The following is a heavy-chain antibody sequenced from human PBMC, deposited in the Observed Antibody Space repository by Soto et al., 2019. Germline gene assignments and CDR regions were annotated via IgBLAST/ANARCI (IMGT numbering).Heavy chain of an antibody. V-gene: IGHV4-4*02. CDR2: IYHTGSA. Sequence: QVQLQESGPGLVKPSGTLSLTCTVSSASISSSHWWRWVRQPPGKGLEWIGEIYHTGSANYNPSLKSRVTISLDKSNNQFSLKLSSVTAADTAVYYCARGGDYRFDYWGQGTLVTVSS. CDR1: SASISSSHW. D-gene: IGHD4-17*01. CDR3: ARGGDYRFDY. J-gene: IGHJ4*02.